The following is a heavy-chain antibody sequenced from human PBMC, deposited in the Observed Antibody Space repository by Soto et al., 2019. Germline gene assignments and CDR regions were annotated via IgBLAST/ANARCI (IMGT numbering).Heavy chain of an antibody. J-gene: IGHJ4*02. CDR1: GYTFTSYD. D-gene: IGHD1-26*01. V-gene: IGHV1-8*01. CDR3: ATERSGYYYV. CDR2: MNPNSGNT. Sequence: QVQVVQSGAEVKKPGASVKVSCKASGYTFTSYDINWVRQATGQGLEWMGWMNPNSGNTGYAQKFXGXVXMXXNTSITTAYMEVRSLRSEDTAAYYCATERSGYYYVWGQGTLGTVSS.